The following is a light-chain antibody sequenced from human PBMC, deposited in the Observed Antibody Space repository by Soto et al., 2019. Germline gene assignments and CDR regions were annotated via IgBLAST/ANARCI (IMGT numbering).Light chain of an antibody. J-gene: IGKJ1*01. Sequence: RVMTQSPATLSLSPGERATLSCRASQSVSTNVAWYQQKPGQAPRLLIYGASTRATDIPARFSGSGSGTDFTLTISSLQSEDFAVYYCQQYNNWPPWTCGQGTKVEVK. CDR2: GAS. CDR1: QSVSTN. V-gene: IGKV3-15*01. CDR3: QQYNNWPPWT.